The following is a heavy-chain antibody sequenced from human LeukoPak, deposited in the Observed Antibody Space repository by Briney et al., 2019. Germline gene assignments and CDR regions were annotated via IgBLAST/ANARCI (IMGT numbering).Heavy chain of an antibody. J-gene: IGHJ4*02. CDR3: ASLQDSSGYWVDY. CDR1: GGSISSYY. Sequence: KPSETLSLTCTVSGGSISSYYWSWIRQPPGKGLEWIGYIYYSGSTNCNPSLKSRVTISVDTSKNQFSLKLSSVTAADTAVYYCASLQDSSGYWVDYWGQGTLVTVSS. CDR2: IYYSGST. V-gene: IGHV4-59*01. D-gene: IGHD3-22*01.